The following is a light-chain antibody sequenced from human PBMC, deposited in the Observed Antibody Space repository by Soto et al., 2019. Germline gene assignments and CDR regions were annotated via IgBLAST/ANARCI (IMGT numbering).Light chain of an antibody. V-gene: IGLV2-14*01. CDR1: SSDVGGYNY. Sequence: QSALTQPASVSGSPGQSITISCTGTSSDVGGYNYVSWYQQHPGKAPKLMIYDVSNRPSGVSNRFPGSKSANTASLTVSGLQAEDEADYYCSSYTISSTVVFGGGTKLTVL. CDR2: DVS. CDR3: SSYTISSTVV. J-gene: IGLJ2*01.